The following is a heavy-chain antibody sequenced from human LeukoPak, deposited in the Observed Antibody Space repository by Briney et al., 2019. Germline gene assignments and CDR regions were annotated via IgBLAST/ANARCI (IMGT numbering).Heavy chain of an antibody. V-gene: IGHV1-69*04. J-gene: IGHJ4*02. D-gene: IGHD3-10*01. CDR1: GGTFSSYA. Sequence: SVKVSCKASGGTFSSYAISWVRQAPGQGLEWMGRIIPILGIANYAQKFQGRVTITADKSTSTAYMELSSLRSEDTAVYYCASWTRSLMVRGVIDFDYFDYWGLGTLVTVSS. CDR3: ASWTRSLMVRGVIDFDYFDY. CDR2: IIPILGIA.